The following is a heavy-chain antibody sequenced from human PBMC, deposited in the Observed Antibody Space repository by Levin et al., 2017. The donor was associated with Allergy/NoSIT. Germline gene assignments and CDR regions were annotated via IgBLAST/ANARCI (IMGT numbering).Heavy chain of an antibody. CDR2: IITSGTHT. CDR3: ASRYGSGTYYQGNNY. Sequence: LSLTCAASGFPFSDYYMSWIRQAPGKGLEWISYIITSGTHTSYADSVKGRFTISRDNANNLVFLQMNSLRAEDTAVYYCASRYGSGTYYQGNNYWGQGTLVTVSS. V-gene: IGHV3-11*03. J-gene: IGHJ4*02. D-gene: IGHD3-10*01. CDR1: GFPFSDYY.